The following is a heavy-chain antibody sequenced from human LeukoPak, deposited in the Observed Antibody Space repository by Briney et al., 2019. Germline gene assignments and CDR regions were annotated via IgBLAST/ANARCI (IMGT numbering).Heavy chain of an antibody. J-gene: IGHJ4*02. CDR2: ISGSGGST. D-gene: IGHD6-13*01. CDR1: GFTFNSYA. V-gene: IGHV3-23*01. Sequence: GGSLRLSCAASGFTFNSYAMNWVRQAPGKGLEWVSAISGSGGSTYYADSVKGRFTISRDNSKNTLFLQMNSLRVEDTAIYYCAKDAAGPEYWGQGTRVTVSS. CDR3: AKDAAGPEY.